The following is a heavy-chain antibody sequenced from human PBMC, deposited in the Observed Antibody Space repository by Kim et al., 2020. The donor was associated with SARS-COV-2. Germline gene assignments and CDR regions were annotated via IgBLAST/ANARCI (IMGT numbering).Heavy chain of an antibody. CDR1: GFPFSSYA. CDR2: ISGSGSNT. CDR3: AKQGGSFLAAAEIRTFDY. D-gene: IGHD6-13*01. V-gene: IGHV3-23*01. J-gene: IGHJ4*02. Sequence: GGSLRLSCAASGFPFSSYAMNWVRQAPGKGLEWVSGISGSGSNTYYANSVKGRFTISRDSSKNTVYLQMNSLRGEDTAVYYCAKQGGSFLAAAEIRTFDYWGQGTAVTVAS.